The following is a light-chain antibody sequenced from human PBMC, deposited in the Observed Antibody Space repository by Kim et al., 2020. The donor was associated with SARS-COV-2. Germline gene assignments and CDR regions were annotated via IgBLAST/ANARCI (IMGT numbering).Light chain of an antibody. V-gene: IGKV3-15*01. J-gene: IGKJ4*01. CDR3: QQYDQWPFT. CDR1: QSVHRN. Sequence: EVVLTQSPATLSVSPGESVTLSCRASQSVHRNLAWYQQKPVQAPSLLIDDASTRATGIPARFSGSGSGTEFTLTISSLQPDDSAVYYCQQYDQWPFTFGGGTKVEI. CDR2: DAS.